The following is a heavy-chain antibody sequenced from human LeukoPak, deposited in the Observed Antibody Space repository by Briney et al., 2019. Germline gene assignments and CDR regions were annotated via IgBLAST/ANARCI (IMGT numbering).Heavy chain of an antibody. J-gene: IGHJ4*02. D-gene: IGHD2-21*01. CDR2: IYYSGST. Sequence: PSESLSLTCTVSGGSIFSYYWSWIRQPPGKGLEWMGYIYYSGSTNYNPSLKSRVTISVDTSKNQFSLRVSSVTAADTAVYYCARHLNNCGDDCYIFDYWGQGTLVTVSS. CDR3: ARHLNNCGDDCYIFDY. V-gene: IGHV4-59*08. CDR1: GGSIFSYY.